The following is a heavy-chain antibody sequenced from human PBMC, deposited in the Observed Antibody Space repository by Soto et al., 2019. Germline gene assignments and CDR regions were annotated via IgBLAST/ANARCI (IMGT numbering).Heavy chain of an antibody. Sequence: QVQLQQWGAGLLKPSETLSLTCAVYGGSFSGYYWSWIRQPPGKGLEWIGEINHSGRTNYNPSLKSRVTISVDTSKNQFSLQLSSVTAADTAVYDCASEPRYCSSSTSCYSPYDYYYYYMDVWGKGTTVTVSS. V-gene: IGHV4-34*01. J-gene: IGHJ6*03. D-gene: IGHD2-2*02. CDR3: ASEPRYCSSSTSCYSPYDYYYYYMDV. CDR1: GGSFSGYY. CDR2: INHSGRT.